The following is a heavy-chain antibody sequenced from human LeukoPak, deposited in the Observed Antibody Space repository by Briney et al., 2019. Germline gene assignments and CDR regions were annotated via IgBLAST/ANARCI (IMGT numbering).Heavy chain of an antibody. J-gene: IGHJ4*02. CDR3: ARMGYDMVRGVTDRYYFDY. Sequence: SETLSLTCAVYGGSFSGYYWSWIRQPPGKGLEWIGEINHSGSTNYNPSLKSRVTISVDTSKNQFSLKLSSVTAADTAVYYCARMGYDMVRGVTDRYYFDYWGQGTLVTVSS. CDR2: INHSGST. CDR1: GGSFSGYY. V-gene: IGHV4-34*01. D-gene: IGHD3-10*01.